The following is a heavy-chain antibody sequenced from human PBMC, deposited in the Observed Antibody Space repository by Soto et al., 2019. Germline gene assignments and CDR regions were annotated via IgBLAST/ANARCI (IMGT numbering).Heavy chain of an antibody. D-gene: IGHD1-26*01. V-gene: IGHV3-30*18. CDR3: AKEAAATGGIGAFDI. Sequence: GGSLRLSCAASGFTFSSSGMHWVRQAPGKGLEWVAVISYDGSIKYYADSVRGRFTISRDNSKNTLYLQMNSLRAEDTAVFYCAKEAAATGGIGAFDIWGQGTLVTASS. J-gene: IGHJ3*02. CDR2: ISYDGSIK. CDR1: GFTFSSSG.